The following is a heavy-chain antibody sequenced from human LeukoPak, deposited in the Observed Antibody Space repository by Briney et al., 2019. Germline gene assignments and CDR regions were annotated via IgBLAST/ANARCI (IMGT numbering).Heavy chain of an antibody. J-gene: IGHJ4*02. D-gene: IGHD4-11*01. CDR3: ATSYSKEY. CDR2: ISGSGDST. V-gene: IGHV3-23*01. Sequence: GGSLRLSCAASGFTFSTYAMSWVRQAPGKGLEWVSAISGSGDSTYYADAVKGRFNISRDNSKNTLYLQVSSLRAEDTAVYYCATSYSKEYWGQGTLVTVSS. CDR1: GFTFSTYA.